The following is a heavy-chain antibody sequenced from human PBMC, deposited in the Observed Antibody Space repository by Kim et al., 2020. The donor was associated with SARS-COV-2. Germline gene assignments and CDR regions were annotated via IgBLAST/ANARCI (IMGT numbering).Heavy chain of an antibody. CDR1: GDSMSTFH. D-gene: IGHD2-15*01. CDR3: ARAAVVAATHFFDY. J-gene: IGHJ4*02. CDR2: IYYSGST. Sequence: SETLSLTCTVSGDSMSTFHWSWIRQPPGKGLDWIGYIYYSGSTNYNPSLKSRVTMSMDTSKNHFSLRLSSVTAADTAVYYCARAAVVAATHFFDYWGQGTPVPV. V-gene: IGHV4-59*01.